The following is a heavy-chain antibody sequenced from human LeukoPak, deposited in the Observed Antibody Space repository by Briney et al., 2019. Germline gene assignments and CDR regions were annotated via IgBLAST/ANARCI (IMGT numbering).Heavy chain of an antibody. Sequence: GGSLRLSCAASGFTFSSYGMHWVRQAPGKGLEWVAFIRNDGSNKYYADFVKGRFTISRDNSKNTLYLQMNSLRAEDTAVYYCAKDLTGSSWTFDYWGQATLVTVSS. V-gene: IGHV3-30*02. CDR1: GFTFSSYG. CDR3: AKDLTGSSWTFDY. J-gene: IGHJ4*02. CDR2: IRNDGSNK. D-gene: IGHD6-13*01.